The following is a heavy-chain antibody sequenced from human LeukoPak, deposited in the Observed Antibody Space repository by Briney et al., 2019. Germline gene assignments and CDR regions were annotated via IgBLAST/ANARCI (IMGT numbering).Heavy chain of an antibody. CDR1: GGSTSNYF. CDR2: IHTSGST. V-gene: IGHV4-4*07. Sequence: PSETLSLTCTVSGGSTSNYFCTWLRQSAGKGLEWIGRIHTSGSTNYNPSLKSRVSMSVDTSKNQFSLKLSSVTAADTAVYYCARKQTGTMYDVWGQGTQVTVSS. CDR3: ARKQTGTMYDV. J-gene: IGHJ4*02. D-gene: IGHD1-7*01.